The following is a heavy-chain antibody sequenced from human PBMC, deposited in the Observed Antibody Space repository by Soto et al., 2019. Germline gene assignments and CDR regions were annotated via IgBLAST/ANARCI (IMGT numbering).Heavy chain of an antibody. J-gene: IGHJ4*02. CDR1: GGSISSCGYY. D-gene: IGHD1-26*01. CDR2: IYYSGST. CDR3: ARDRGDHGLYSDY. Sequence: PSETLSLTCTVSGGSISSCGYYWSWIRQHPGKGLEWIGYIYYSGSTYYNPSLKSRVTISVDTSKNQFSLKLSSVTAADTAVYYCARDRGDHGLYSDYWGQGTLVTVS. V-gene: IGHV4-31*03.